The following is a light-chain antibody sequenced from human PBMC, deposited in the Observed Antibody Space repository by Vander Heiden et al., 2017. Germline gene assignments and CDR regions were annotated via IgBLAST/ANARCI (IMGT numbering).Light chain of an antibody. CDR1: SSDVGGDHC. Sequence: QSALTQPAPVYGSPGQSITISCAGTSSDVGGDHCVSRNQDHPAKPLNFLIYERSKGPAGGSTRFSASKSGTTATLTIAAGQAEDDAYYYCSTDTSSSVVFGGGTKLTVL. CDR3: STDTSSSVV. J-gene: IGLJ2*01. V-gene: IGLV2-14*01. CDR2: ERS.